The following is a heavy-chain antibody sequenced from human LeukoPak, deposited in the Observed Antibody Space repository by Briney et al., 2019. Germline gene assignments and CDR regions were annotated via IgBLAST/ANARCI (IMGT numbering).Heavy chain of an antibody. V-gene: IGHV1-2*02. J-gene: IGHJ4*02. CDR2: INPNSGGT. Sequence: ASVKVSCKASGYTFTGYYMHWLRQAPGQGLEWMGWINPNSGGTNYAQKFQGRVTMTRDTSISTAYMELSRLRSDDTAVYYCARDIQLWSPYYFDYWGQGTLVTVSS. CDR3: ARDIQLWSPYYFDY. D-gene: IGHD5-18*01. CDR1: GYTFTGYY.